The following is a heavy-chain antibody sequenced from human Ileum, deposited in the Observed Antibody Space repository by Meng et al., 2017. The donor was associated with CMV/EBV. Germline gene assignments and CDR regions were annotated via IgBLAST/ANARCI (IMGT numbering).Heavy chain of an antibody. Sequence: GSLRLSCAASGFTVSSNYMNWVRQAPGKGLEWVSVIYSGGSTYYADSVKGRFTISRDNSKNTLYLQMNSLRAEDTAVYYCARETTIFGVVPRPGWCDPWGQGTLVTVSS. CDR1: GFTVSSNY. V-gene: IGHV3-53*01. J-gene: IGHJ5*02. CDR2: IYSGGST. CDR3: ARETTIFGVVPRPGWCDP. D-gene: IGHD3-3*01.